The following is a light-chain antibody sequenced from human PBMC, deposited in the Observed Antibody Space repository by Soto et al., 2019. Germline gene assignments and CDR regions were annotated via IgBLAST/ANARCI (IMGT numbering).Light chain of an antibody. V-gene: IGLV1-40*01. Sequence: QSVLTQPPSVSGAPGQRVTISCTGSSSNIGAGYAVHWYQQLPGTAPKLLIYDNTNRPSGVPDRFSGSESGTSASLAITGLQAADDADYYCQSYDTSLSASVFGGGTKVTVL. J-gene: IGLJ2*01. CDR3: QSYDTSLSASV. CDR2: DNT. CDR1: SSNIGAGYA.